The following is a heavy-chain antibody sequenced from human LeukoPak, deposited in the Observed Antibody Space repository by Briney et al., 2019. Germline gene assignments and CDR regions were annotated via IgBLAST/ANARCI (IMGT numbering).Heavy chain of an antibody. CDR3: ARLDSGGYSDY. Sequence: GGSLRLSCTVSGFTVSSNSMSWVRQAPGKGLEWVSGITGRGGSTYYADSVKGRFTISRDNSKNTLYLQVNTLRAEDTAVYYCARLDSGGYSDYWGQGTLVTVSS. J-gene: IGHJ4*02. V-gene: IGHV3-23*01. D-gene: IGHD1-26*01. CDR2: ITGRGGST. CDR1: GFTVSSNS.